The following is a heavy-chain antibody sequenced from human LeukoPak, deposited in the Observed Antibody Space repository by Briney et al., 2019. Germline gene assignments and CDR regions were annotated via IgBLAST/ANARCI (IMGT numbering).Heavy chain of an antibody. V-gene: IGHV3-23*01. CDR1: GFTFSNNG. CDR3: AKDGGWMDPSVLYWYFDL. J-gene: IGHJ2*01. CDR2: ISPSGDIT. Sequence: GGSLRLSCAASGFTFSNNGMNWVRQAPGEGLEWVSGISPSGDITYYADSVKGRFTISRDNSKNTLFLQMNSLRAEDTAVYYCAKDGGWMDPSVLYWYFDLWGRGTLVTVSS. D-gene: IGHD3-16*01.